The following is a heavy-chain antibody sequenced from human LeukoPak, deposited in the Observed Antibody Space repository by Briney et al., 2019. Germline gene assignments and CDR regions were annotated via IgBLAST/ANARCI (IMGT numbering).Heavy chain of an antibody. V-gene: IGHV1-18*01. CDR3: ARGGLYDSSGYSLYYFDY. D-gene: IGHD3-22*01. Sequence: GASVKVSCKASGYTFTRYGISWVRQAPGQGLEWMGWISAYNGNTNYAQKLQGRVTMTTDTSTSTAYMELRSLRSDDTAVYYCARGGLYDSSGYSLYYFDYWGQGTLVTVSS. J-gene: IGHJ4*02. CDR1: GYTFTRYG. CDR2: ISAYNGNT.